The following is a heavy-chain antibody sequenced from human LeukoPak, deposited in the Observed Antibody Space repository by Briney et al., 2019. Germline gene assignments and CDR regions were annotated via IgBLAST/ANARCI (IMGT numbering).Heavy chain of an antibody. Sequence: PSETLSLTCTVSSGSISSLYWSWIRQPPGKGLEWIGYIYYTGSTNYNPSLKSRLTMSVDTSKNQFSLKLSSVTAADTAVYYCARLPGFRDAFDIWGQGTMVTVYS. V-gene: IGHV4-59*08. CDR2: IYYTGST. J-gene: IGHJ3*02. CDR3: ARLPGFRDAFDI. CDR1: SGSISSLY.